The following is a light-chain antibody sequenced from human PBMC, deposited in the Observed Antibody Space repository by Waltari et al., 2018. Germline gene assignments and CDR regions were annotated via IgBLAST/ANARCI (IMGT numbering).Light chain of an antibody. V-gene: IGKV1-5*03. CDR2: KAS. Sequence: DIQMTQSPSTLAASVGDRVTITSRASQNIITWLAWYQQKPGKAPKLLISKASSVESGVPSRFSGSGAGTEFSLTISSLQPDDSATYYCQQYYTYWTFGQGTKVDIK. CDR3: QQYYTYWT. CDR1: QNIITW. J-gene: IGKJ1*01.